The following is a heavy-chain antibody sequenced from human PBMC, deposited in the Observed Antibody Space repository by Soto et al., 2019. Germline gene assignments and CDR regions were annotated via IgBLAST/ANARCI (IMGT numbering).Heavy chain of an antibody. CDR3: ARQAAADPVRNWFDP. CDR2: IYYSGST. J-gene: IGHJ5*02. Sequence: SETLSLTCTVSGGSISSSSYYWGWIRQPPGKGLEWIGSIYYSGSTYYNPSLKSRVTISVDTSKNQFSLKLSSVTAADTAVYYCARQAAADPVRNWFDPWGQGTLVTVS. CDR1: GGSISSSSYY. V-gene: IGHV4-39*01. D-gene: IGHD6-13*01.